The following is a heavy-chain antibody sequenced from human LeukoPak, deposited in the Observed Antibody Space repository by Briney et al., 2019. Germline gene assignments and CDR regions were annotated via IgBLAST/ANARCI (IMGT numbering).Heavy chain of an antibody. J-gene: IGHJ3*02. CDR2: VNPDNGNT. Sequence: GASVKVSCKAAGYSFTTFHMNWVRQAPGQGPEWMGWVNPDNGNTGFAQKFQGRVTITQNSSVTTVYMELSSLTSEDTAVYYCAAETAPYYDREGFDIWGQGTMVTVSS. CDR1: GYSFTTFH. CDR3: AAETAPYYDREGFDI. D-gene: IGHD3-22*01. V-gene: IGHV1-8*03.